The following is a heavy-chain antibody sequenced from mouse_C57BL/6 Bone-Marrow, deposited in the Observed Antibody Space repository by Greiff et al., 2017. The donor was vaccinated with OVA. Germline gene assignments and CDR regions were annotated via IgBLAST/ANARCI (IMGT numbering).Heavy chain of an antibody. CDR3: AITTVVVYYFDY. D-gene: IGHD1-1*01. V-gene: IGHV1-81*01. CDR2: IYPRSGNT. Sequence: VQLQQSGAELARPGASVKLSCKASGYTFTSYGISWVKQRTGQGLEWIGEIYPRSGNTYYNEKFKGKATLTADQSSSTAYMDLRSLTSEDSAVYCCAITTVVVYYFDYWGQGTTLTVSS. CDR1: GYTFTSYG. J-gene: IGHJ2*01.